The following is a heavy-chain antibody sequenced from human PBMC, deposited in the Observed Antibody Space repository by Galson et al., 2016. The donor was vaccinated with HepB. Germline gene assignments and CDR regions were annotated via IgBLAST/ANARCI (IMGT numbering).Heavy chain of an antibody. D-gene: IGHD2-21*01. CDR3: AKAYRVTMTAVHKSSECDY. J-gene: IGHJ4*02. V-gene: IGHV3-30*18. Sequence: SLRLSCAASGFTVSSYSMTWVRQAPGRGLEWVAVISFDGTKNYHTESVKGRFTISRDNSKNTLYLQMSSLRGEDTAVYYCAKAYRVTMTAVHKSSECDYWGLGTLVTVSS. CDR1: GFTVSSYS. CDR2: ISFDGTKN.